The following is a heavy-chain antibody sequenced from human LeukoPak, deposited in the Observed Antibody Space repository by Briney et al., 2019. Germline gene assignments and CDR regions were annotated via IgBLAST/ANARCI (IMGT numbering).Heavy chain of an antibody. Sequence: GGSLRLSCAASGFTVSSYEMNWVRQAPGKGLERVSYISSGTVKFYADSVKGRFTISRDNAKNSLHLQMNSLRAEDTAVYFCARDWLRLGYWGQGTLVTVSS. J-gene: IGHJ4*02. CDR3: ARDWLRLGY. V-gene: IGHV3-48*03. D-gene: IGHD5-12*01. CDR2: ISSGTVK. CDR1: GFTVSSYE.